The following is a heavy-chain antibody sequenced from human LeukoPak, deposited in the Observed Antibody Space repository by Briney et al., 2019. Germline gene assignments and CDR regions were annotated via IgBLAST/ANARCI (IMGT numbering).Heavy chain of an antibody. D-gene: IGHD6-6*01. V-gene: IGHV3-30*18. J-gene: IGHJ1*01. CDR1: GFTFSSNS. CDR3: AKDQGIAARTAEYFQH. CDR2: ISYDGSNK. Sequence: GGSLRLSCAASGFTFSSNSMNWVRQAPGKGLEWVAVISYDGSNKYYADSVKGRFTISRDNSKNTLYLQMNSLRAEDTAVYYCAKDQGIAARTAEYFQHWGQGTLVTVSS.